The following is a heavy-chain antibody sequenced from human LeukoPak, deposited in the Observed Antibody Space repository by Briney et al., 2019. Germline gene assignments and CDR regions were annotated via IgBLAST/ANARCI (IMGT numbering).Heavy chain of an antibody. J-gene: IGHJ4*02. V-gene: IGHV3-72*01. CDR1: GFTFSDHY. Sequence: GGSLRLSCAASGFTFSDHYMDWVRQAPGKGLEWVGRTRNKANSYTTEYAASVKGRFTISRDDSKNSLYLQMNSLKTEDTAVYYCARVISSSGYVWGQGTLVTVSS. CDR3: ARVISSSGYV. D-gene: IGHD3-22*01. CDR2: TRNKANSYTT.